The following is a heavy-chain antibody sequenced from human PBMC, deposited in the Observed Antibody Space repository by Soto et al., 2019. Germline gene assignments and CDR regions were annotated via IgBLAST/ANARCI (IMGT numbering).Heavy chain of an antibody. Sequence: PWGSLRVSCAASGCTCIDFAMRWVRQPPGKGLEWVSTFDISGPPTYYADSVKGRFTISRDNSKNTLYLQMNSLRAEDTAVYYCAKEFYPGATFDSWGQGISVTVSS. CDR2: FDISGPPT. CDR3: AKEFYPGATFDS. CDR1: GCTCIDFA. J-gene: IGHJ4*02. D-gene: IGHD1-26*01. V-gene: IGHV3-23*01.